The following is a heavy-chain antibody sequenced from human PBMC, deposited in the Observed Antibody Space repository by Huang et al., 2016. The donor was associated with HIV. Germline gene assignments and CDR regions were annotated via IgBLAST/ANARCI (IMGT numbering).Heavy chain of an antibody. V-gene: IGHV1-2*02. CDR2: IDPNNGGK. CDR1: GYTFSGYY. D-gene: IGHD3-22*01. Sequence: QVQLVQSGAEVKKPGASVKVSCRTSGYTFSGYYLHWGRQAPGQGPEGMGGIDPNNGGKRNSQKFQGRVTMTRDTSISTAYMELRSLISDDTAVYYCGRDAGNRVVVDGVTDFWGQGTLVTVSS. CDR3: GRDAGNRVVVDGVTDF. J-gene: IGHJ4*02.